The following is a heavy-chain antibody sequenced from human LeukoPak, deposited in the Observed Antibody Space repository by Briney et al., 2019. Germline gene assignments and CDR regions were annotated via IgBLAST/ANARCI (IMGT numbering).Heavy chain of an antibody. CDR2: IYSGGTT. J-gene: IGHJ4*02. Sequence: GGSLRLSCVASGFIVSRDSISWVRQAPGKGLDWVSIIYSGGTTNYADSVRARFTISRDNSKNTVYLQMNSLRVEDTAVYYCARADLDNWGQGTLVTVSS. V-gene: IGHV3-53*01. CDR3: ARADLDN. CDR1: GFIVSRDS.